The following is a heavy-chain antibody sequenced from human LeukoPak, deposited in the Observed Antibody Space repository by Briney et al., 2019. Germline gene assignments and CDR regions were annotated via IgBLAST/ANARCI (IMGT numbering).Heavy chain of an antibody. CDR1: GAPISSYY. J-gene: IGHJ4*02. Sequence: SETLSLTCTVSGAPISSYYWSWIRQPPGKGLEWIGYISYSGNTNYNPSLRSRLTMSADRSRNQFSLNLNSVTAADTAVYYCARINWNYFDYWGQGILVTVSS. D-gene: IGHD1-1*01. CDR2: ISYSGNT. V-gene: IGHV4-59*08. CDR3: ARINWNYFDY.